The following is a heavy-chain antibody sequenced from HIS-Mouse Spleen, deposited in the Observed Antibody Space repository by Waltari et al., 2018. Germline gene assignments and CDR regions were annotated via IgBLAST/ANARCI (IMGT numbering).Heavy chain of an antibody. Sequence: QVQLVESGGGVVPPGRSLRLSCAASGFTFSIYAMHWVRQAPGKGLEWVAVISYDGSNKYYADSVKGRFTISRDNSKNTLYLQMNSLRAEDTAVYYCARAGTLHIVATTFDYWGQGTLVTVSS. CDR1: GFTFSIYA. CDR3: ARAGTLHIVATTFDY. V-gene: IGHV3-30*04. J-gene: IGHJ4*02. D-gene: IGHD5-12*01. CDR2: ISYDGSNK.